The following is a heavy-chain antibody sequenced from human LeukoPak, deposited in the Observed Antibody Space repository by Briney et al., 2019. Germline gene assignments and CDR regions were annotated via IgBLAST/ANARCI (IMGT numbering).Heavy chain of an antibody. D-gene: IGHD1-1*01. CDR3: ARGGTLLNFQH. CDR2: IYIDDSSSA. CDR1: GFIVSSNS. Sequence: GGSLRLSCAVSGFIVSSNSMSWVRQAPGKGLEWVSLIYIDDSSSAYYADSVKGRFTISRDNSRNTLYLQMNSLRAEDTAVYYCARGGTLLNFQHWGQGTLVTVSS. V-gene: IGHV3-53*01. J-gene: IGHJ1*01.